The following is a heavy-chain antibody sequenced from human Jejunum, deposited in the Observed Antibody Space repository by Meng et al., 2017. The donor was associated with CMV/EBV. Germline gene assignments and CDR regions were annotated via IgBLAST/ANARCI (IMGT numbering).Heavy chain of an antibody. Sequence: AKLEGSGGGVVQPGRSLRLSCATSRFTLSNYGMHWVRQAPGKGLEWVSSISSSSRYINYADSVKGRFTISRDNAKNSLYLQMNSLRVEDTAIYYCARDIDHWGQGTLVTVSS. CDR3: ARDIDH. CDR1: RFTLSNYG. V-gene: IGHV3-21*01. CDR2: ISSSSRYI. J-gene: IGHJ5*02.